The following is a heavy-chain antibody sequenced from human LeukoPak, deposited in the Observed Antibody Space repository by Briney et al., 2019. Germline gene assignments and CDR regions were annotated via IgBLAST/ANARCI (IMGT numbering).Heavy chain of an antibody. J-gene: IGHJ4*02. CDR1: GFTFGNYA. CDR3: GSPGQWPVYFDY. V-gene: IGHV3-23*01. CDR2: VSGSGTTT. Sequence: PGGSLRLSCAASGFTFGNYAMSWVRQAPGKGLEWVSGVSGSGTTTYYADSVKGRFSISRDNSKNTLFLQMNSLRADDTAGYYCGSPGQWPVYFDYWGPGTQVTVSS. D-gene: IGHD6-19*01.